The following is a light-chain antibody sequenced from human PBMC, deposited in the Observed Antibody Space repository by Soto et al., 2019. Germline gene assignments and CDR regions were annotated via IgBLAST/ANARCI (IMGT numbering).Light chain of an antibody. CDR3: AAWDHSLNSRV. Sequence: QSVLTQPLSASGTPGQRVTISCSGSSSNIGSNYVYWYQQLPGTAPKLLIYSNNQRPSGVPDRFSGSKSGTSASLAISGLRSEDEADYYCAAWDHSLNSRVFGGGTQLTVL. CDR2: SNN. V-gene: IGLV1-47*02. J-gene: IGLJ2*01. CDR1: SSNIGSNY.